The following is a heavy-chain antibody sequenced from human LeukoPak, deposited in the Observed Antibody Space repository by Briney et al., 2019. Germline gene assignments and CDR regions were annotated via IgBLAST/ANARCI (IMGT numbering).Heavy chain of an antibody. D-gene: IGHD3-10*02. CDR3: AELGITMIGGV. V-gene: IGHV3-30*02. J-gene: IGHJ6*04. Sequence: GGSLRLSCAASGFTFLSYGMHWVRQAPGKGLEWVAFIHYDGSNKYYADSVKGRFTISRDNAKNSLYLQMNSLRAEDTAVYYCAELGITMIGGVWGKGTTVTISS. CDR2: IHYDGSNK. CDR1: GFTFLSYG.